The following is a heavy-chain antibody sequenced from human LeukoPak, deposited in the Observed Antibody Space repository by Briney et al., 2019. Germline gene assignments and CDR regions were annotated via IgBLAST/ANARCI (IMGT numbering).Heavy chain of an antibody. Sequence: ASVKVSCKTSGGTFNNSAISWVRQAPGQGLEWLGGIMPLFGTAGYAQKFQGRVTITKDESTRAVYLELTSLTSDDTAVYYCASKAGNFQLRPTFDFWGQGTLLIVSS. CDR3: ASKAGNFQLRPTFDF. D-gene: IGHD1-1*01. CDR1: GGTFNNSA. V-gene: IGHV1-69*05. CDR2: IMPLFGTA. J-gene: IGHJ4*02.